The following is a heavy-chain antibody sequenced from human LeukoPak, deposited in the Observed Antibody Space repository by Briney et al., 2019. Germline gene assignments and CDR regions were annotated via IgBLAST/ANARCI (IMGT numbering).Heavy chain of an antibody. J-gene: IGHJ4*02. V-gene: IGHV3-23*01. CDR2: ISGSGGST. D-gene: IGHD1-26*01. CDR1: GFTFSSYG. Sequence: GGSLRLSCAASGFTFSSYGMSWDRQAPGKGLEWVSAISGSGGSTYYADSVKGRFTISRDNSKNTLYLQMNSLRAEDTAVYYCARRRDSGSLQHFDYWGQGTLVTVSS. CDR3: ARRRDSGSLQHFDY.